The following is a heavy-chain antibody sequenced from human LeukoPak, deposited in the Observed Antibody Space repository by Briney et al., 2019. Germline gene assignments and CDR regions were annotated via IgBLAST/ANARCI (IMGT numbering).Heavy chain of an antibody. V-gene: IGHV3-21*01. CDR1: GFTFSTYS. Sequence: NSGGSLRLSCAASGFTFSTYSMNWVRQAPGKGLEWVSSISSSSSYIYYADSVKGRFTISRDNAKNTLYLQMNSLRAEDTAVYYCTRSPSLGGRYWGFDYWGQGALVTVSS. CDR3: TRSPSLGGRYWGFDY. D-gene: IGHD1-26*01. CDR2: ISSSSSYI. J-gene: IGHJ4*02.